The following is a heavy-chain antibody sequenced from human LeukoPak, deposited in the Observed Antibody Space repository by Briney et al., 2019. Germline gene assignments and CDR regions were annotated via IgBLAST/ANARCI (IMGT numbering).Heavy chain of an antibody. J-gene: IGHJ5*01. CDR1: GFTFSDYA. D-gene: IGHD6-6*01. CDR2: ISGSVGTT. V-gene: IGHV3-23*01. Sequence: GGSLRLSCAASGFTFSDYAMTWVRQAPGKGLEWVSRISGSVGTTHYADSVKGRFTISRDNSKNTLYLQMNSLRAEDTAVYYCAKGTLYSSSSGGDSWGQGALVTVSS. CDR3: AKGTLYSSSSGGDS.